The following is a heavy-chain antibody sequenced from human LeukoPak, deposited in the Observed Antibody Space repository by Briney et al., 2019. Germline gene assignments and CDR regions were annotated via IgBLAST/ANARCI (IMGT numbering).Heavy chain of an antibody. D-gene: IGHD6-19*01. V-gene: IGHV4-34*01. Sequence: SETLSLTCAVYGGSFRGYFWTWIRQPPGKGLEWIGEINHSGDTDHHPSLKSRVTMSIDMSKNQFSLNLTSVTAADTAVYYCARGRYSTGWYGGSFQHWGQGALVIVSS. CDR2: INHSGDT. CDR1: GGSFRGYF. J-gene: IGHJ1*01. CDR3: ARGRYSTGWYGGSFQH.